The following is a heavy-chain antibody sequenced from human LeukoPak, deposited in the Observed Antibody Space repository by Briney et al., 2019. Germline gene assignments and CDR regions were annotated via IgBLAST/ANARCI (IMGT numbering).Heavy chain of an antibody. J-gene: IGHJ4*02. CDR1: GGSINNFY. Sequence: PSETLFLTCTVSGGSINNFYWSWIRQAPGKGLEWIGFIYHSGSTNYNPSLKSRITISVDTSKNQFSLKLSSVTAADTAVYFCARHRSGIASALDSWGQGTLVSVSS. D-gene: IGHD6-13*01. CDR3: ARHRSGIASALDS. V-gene: IGHV4-59*08. CDR2: IYHSGST.